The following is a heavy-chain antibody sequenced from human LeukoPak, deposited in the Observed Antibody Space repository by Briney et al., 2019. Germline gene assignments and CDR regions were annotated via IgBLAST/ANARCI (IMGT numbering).Heavy chain of an antibody. V-gene: IGHV3-21*01. D-gene: IGHD3-3*01. Sequence: GGSLRLSCAASGFTFSSYSMNWVRQAPGKGLEWVSSISSSSSYIYYADSLKGRFTISRDNAKNSLYLQMNSLRAEDTAVYYCARNRDDFWSAYLFDYWGQGALVTVSS. CDR1: GFTFSSYS. CDR3: ARNRDDFWSAYLFDY. CDR2: ISSSSSYI. J-gene: IGHJ4*02.